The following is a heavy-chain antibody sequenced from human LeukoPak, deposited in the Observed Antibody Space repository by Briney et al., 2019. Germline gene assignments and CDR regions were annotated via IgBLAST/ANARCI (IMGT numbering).Heavy chain of an antibody. V-gene: IGHV4-30-2*01. D-gene: IGHD2-21*01. Sequence: SETLSLTCTVSGGSISSGGYYWSWIRQPPGKGLEWIGYIYHSGSTYYNPSLKSRVTISVDRSKNQFSLKLSSVTAADTAVYYCAKPDGNVVAVPMDVWGQGTTVTVSS. CDR2: IYHSGST. CDR1: GGSISSGGYY. CDR3: AKPDGNVVAVPMDV. J-gene: IGHJ6*02.